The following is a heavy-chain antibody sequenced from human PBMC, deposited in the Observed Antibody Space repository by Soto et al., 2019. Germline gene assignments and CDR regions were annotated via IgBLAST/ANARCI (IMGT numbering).Heavy chain of an antibody. J-gene: IGHJ6*03. V-gene: IGHV3-33*01. Sequence: QVQLVESGGGVVQPGRSLRLSCAASGFTFSSYGMHWVRQAPGKGLEWVAVIWYDGSNKYYADSVKGRFTISRDNSKNTLYLQMNSLRAEDTAVYYCAREPVEGYYYYYMDVWGKGTTVTVSS. D-gene: IGHD6-19*01. CDR3: AREPVEGYYYYYMDV. CDR2: IWYDGSNK. CDR1: GFTFSSYG.